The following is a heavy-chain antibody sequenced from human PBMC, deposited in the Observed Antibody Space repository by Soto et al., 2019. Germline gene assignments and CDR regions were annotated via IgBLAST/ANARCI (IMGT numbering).Heavy chain of an antibody. CDR1: GGSISSYY. V-gene: IGHV4-59*12. CDR2: ISYSGRT. CDR3: ARDGSGSYYTISNWFDP. Sequence: PSETLSLTCTVSGGSISSYYWSWIRQPPGKGLEWIGYISYSGRTSYNPALTSRVTISADKSISTAYLQWSSLKASDTAMYYCARDGSGSYYTISNWFDPWGQGTLVTVSS. D-gene: IGHD3-10*01. J-gene: IGHJ5*02.